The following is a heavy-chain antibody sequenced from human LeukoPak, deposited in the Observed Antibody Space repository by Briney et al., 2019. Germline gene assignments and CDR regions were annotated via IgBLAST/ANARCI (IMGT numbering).Heavy chain of an antibody. CDR3: ARGGSIVGATPHDAFDI. D-gene: IGHD1-26*01. CDR2: IYYSGST. V-gene: IGHV4-59*01. Sequence: SETLSLTCTVSAAPITSYYWSWIRQPPGKGLEWIGYIYYSGSTNYNPSLKSRVAISVDTSKNRVSLRLSSVTAADTAVYYCARGGSIVGATPHDAFDIWGQGTVVTVS. J-gene: IGHJ3*02. CDR1: AAPITSYY.